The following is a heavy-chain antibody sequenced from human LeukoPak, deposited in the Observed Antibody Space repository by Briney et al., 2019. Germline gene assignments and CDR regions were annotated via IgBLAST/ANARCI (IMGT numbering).Heavy chain of an antibody. CDR1: GFTFSSYA. D-gene: IGHD2-15*01. CDR3: AIEEQWWVSPENSFDY. CDR2: ISGSGGST. Sequence: PGGSLRLSCAASGFTFSSYAMSWVRQAPGNGLEWVSAISGSGGSTYYADSVKGRFTISRDNSKNTLYLQMNSLRAEDTAVYYCAIEEQWWVSPENSFDYWGQGTLVTVSS. J-gene: IGHJ4*02. V-gene: IGHV3-23*01.